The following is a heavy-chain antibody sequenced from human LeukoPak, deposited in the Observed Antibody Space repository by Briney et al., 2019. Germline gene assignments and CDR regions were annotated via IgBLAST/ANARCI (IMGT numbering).Heavy chain of an antibody. CDR1: GYAFTSYA. CDR2: INPSGGST. D-gene: IGHD2-15*01. Sequence: ASVKVSCKASGYAFTSYAMNWVRQAPGQGLEWMGIINPSGGSTSYAPKFQGRVTMTRDMSTSAVYMELSSLRSEDTAAYYCARAKVAASDTFDYWGQGTLVTVSS. J-gene: IGHJ4*02. V-gene: IGHV1-46*03. CDR3: ARAKVAASDTFDY.